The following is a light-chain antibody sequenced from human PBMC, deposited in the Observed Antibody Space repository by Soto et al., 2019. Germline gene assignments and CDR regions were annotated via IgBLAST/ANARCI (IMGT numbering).Light chain of an antibody. V-gene: IGLV3-1*01. CDR3: QAWDSSTVV. CDR1: KLGNKY. Sequence: SYELTQPPSVSVSPGQTASITCSGHKLGNKYACWYQRKPVQSPVLVIYQDIKRPSGIPERFSGSNSGNTATLTISGTKAMDDADYYCQAWDSSTVVFGGGTKVTVL. CDR2: QDI. J-gene: IGLJ2*01.